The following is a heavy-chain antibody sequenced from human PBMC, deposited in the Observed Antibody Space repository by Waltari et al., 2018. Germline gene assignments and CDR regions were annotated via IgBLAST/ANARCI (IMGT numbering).Heavy chain of an antibody. CDR1: GYTFTGHY. CDR2: INPKSGGA. Sequence: QVQLVQSGAEVKKPGASVKVSCKASGYTFTGHYIPWVRQAPGQGLECMGWINPKSGGANYAQKFQGRVTMTRDTSISTAYMELNRLTSDDTAVYYCVRAFCSGGSCNPAPWGQGTTVTVSS. J-gene: IGHJ6*02. V-gene: IGHV1-2*02. D-gene: IGHD2-15*01. CDR3: VRAFCSGGSCNPAP.